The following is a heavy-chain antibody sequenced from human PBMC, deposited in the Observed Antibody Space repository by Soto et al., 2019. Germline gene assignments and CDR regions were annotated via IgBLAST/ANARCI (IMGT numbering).Heavy chain of an antibody. CDR3: ATSSESLSLATLGGLIPLGFDY. CDR1: GFTFNYYD. V-gene: IGHV3-23*01. J-gene: IGHJ4*02. D-gene: IGHD3-16*02. CDR2: ISDTGGDT. Sequence: EAQLLESGGGLVQPGGSLRLSCVASGFTFNYYDVSWVRRPPGKGLEWVSTISDTGGDTYYGDSVKGRFASSRDKSRSTVFLHMHSLRVDDTALYYCATSSESLSLATLGGLIPLGFDYLGQGILVTVSS.